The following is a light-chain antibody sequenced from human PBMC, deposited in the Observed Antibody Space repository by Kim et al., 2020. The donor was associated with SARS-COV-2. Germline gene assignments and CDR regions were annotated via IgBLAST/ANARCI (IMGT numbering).Light chain of an antibody. CDR2: GKN. J-gene: IGLJ3*02. V-gene: IGLV3-19*01. Sequence: SSELTQDPAVSVALGQTVRITCQGDSLRRYYASWYQQKPGQAPVLVIYGKNNRPSGIPDRVSGSSSGNTASLTITGAQAADEADYYCHSRDSSNNHLFGG. CDR3: HSRDSSNNHL. CDR1: SLRRYY.